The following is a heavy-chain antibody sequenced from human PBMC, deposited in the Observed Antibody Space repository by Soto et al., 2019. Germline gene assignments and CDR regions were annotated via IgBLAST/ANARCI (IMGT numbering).Heavy chain of an antibody. CDR2: ISGSGGSI. Sequence: DVQLLESGGDLVQPGESLRLSCVASGFTFSSYAMNWVRQAPGMGLEWVSTISGSGGSIYYADSVKGRFAISRDNSKNTLFLQMSSLRVEDTAIYYCVKGISYRYDFLDYWGQGTLVTVSS. J-gene: IGHJ4*02. CDR3: VKGISYRYDFLDY. V-gene: IGHV3-23*01. CDR1: GFTFSSYA. D-gene: IGHD3-16*02.